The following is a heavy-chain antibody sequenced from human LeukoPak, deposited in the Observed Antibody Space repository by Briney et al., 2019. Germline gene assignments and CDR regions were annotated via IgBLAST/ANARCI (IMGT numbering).Heavy chain of an antibody. J-gene: IGHJ4*02. V-gene: IGHV3-23*01. D-gene: IGHD3-3*01. CDR1: GFTFNNYA. Sequence: GGSLRLSCAASGFTFNNYAASWVRQAPGKGLEWVSAFVGGDTTYYADSVKGRFTISRDNSRTTLYLQMSTLRAEDTAVYYCAKQARYSNFWSGYLYYFDYWGQGTLVTVSS. CDR2: FVGGDTT. CDR3: AKQARYSNFWSGYLYYFDY.